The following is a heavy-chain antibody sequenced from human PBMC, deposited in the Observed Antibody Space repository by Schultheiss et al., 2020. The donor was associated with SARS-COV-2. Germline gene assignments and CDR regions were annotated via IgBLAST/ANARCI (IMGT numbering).Heavy chain of an antibody. V-gene: IGHV1-8*02. J-gene: IGHJ6*02. CDR1: GYTFTGYY. D-gene: IGHD2-2*01. Sequence: ASVKVSCKASGYTFTGYYMHWVRQAPGQGLEWMGWMNPNSGNTGYAQKFQGRVTMTTDTSASTAYMELSSLRSEDTAVYYCAREGGVVVPAAMPDYYYYYGMDVWGQGTTVTVSS. CDR3: AREGGVVVPAAMPDYYYYYGMDV. CDR2: MNPNSGNT.